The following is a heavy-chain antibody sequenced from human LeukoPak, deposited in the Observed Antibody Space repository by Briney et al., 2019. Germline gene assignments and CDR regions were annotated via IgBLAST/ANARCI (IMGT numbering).Heavy chain of an antibody. CDR1: TFSFYTNG. CDR3: AKDRSSKIRVLTYYFDY. V-gene: IGHV3-30*18. Sequence: SLTLSSAACTFSFYTNGMQRLPPAPGQEWVGGVVISYDGINIFYADSVKGRFTISRDNSKNTLYLQMNSLRAEDTAVYYCAKDRSSKIRVLTYYFDYWGQGTLVTVSS. D-gene: IGHD3-10*01. J-gene: IGHJ4*02. CDR2: ISYDGINI.